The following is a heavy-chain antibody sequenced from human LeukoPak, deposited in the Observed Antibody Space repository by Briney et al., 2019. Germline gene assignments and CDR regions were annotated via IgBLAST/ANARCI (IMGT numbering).Heavy chain of an antibody. CDR2: IKQDGSEK. Sequence: TGGSLRLSCAASGLTFSGYWMSWVRQAPGKGLEWVANIKQDGSEKYYVDSVKGRFTISRDNAKNSLYLQMNSLRAEDTAVYYCARAAIVVVPAAPFDYWGQGTLVTVSS. J-gene: IGHJ4*02. CDR1: GLTFSGYW. CDR3: ARAAIVVVPAAPFDY. V-gene: IGHV3-7*01. D-gene: IGHD2-2*01.